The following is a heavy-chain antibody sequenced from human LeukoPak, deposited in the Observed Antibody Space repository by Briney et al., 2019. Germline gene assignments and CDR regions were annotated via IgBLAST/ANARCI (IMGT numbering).Heavy chain of an antibody. J-gene: IGHJ4*02. D-gene: IGHD6-13*01. CDR3: ARAQPGIAAAGFDY. CDR1: GFTFSSYW. Sequence: GGSLRLSCAASGFTFSSYWMSWVRQAPGKGLEWVANIKQDGSEKYYVDSVKGRFTISRDNAKNSLYLQMNSLRAEDTAVYYCARAQPGIAAAGFDYWGQGTLATVSS. CDR2: IKQDGSEK. V-gene: IGHV3-7*01.